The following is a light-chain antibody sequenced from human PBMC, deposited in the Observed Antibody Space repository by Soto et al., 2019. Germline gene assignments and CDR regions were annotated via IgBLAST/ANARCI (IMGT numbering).Light chain of an antibody. CDR3: QERTGWPPWT. J-gene: IGKJ1*01. V-gene: IGKV3D-20*02. Sequence: EIVLTQSPGTLSLSPGERATLSCRASQNLSSGYLAWYQQKPGQAPRILIYAASSRATGIPDRFSGSGSGTDFSLTISRLEPEDFAVYYCQERTGWPPWTFGQGTKVEIE. CDR2: AAS. CDR1: QNLSSGY.